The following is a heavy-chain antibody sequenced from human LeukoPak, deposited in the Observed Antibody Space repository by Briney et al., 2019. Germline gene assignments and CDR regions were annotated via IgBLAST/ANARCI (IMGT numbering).Heavy chain of an antibody. J-gene: IGHJ6*02. CDR3: ARGPVVVPDRRYGMDV. D-gene: IGHD2-2*01. V-gene: IGHV4-34*01. CDR2: INHSGST. Sequence: SETLSLTCAVYGGSFSGYYWSWIRQPPGKGLEWIGEINHSGSTNYNPSLKSRVTISVDTSKNQFSLKLSSVTAADTAVYYCARGPVVVPDRRYGMDVWGQGTTVTVSS. CDR1: GGSFSGYY.